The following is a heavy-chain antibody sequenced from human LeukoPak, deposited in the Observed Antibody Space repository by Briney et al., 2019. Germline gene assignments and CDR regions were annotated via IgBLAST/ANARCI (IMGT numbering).Heavy chain of an antibody. CDR3: AKGLHTSSWYGNWFDP. Sequence: GGSLRLSCGASGFIFSTFAMHGVRQTPDKRLEWVAVISSDGSKEIYADSVNGRFTISRDNSKNTLYLRMNNLTPEDTALYYCAKGLHTSSWYGNWFDPWGQGTLVTVSS. V-gene: IGHV3-30*18. CDR1: GFIFSTFA. CDR2: ISSDGSKE. D-gene: IGHD2-15*01. J-gene: IGHJ5*02.